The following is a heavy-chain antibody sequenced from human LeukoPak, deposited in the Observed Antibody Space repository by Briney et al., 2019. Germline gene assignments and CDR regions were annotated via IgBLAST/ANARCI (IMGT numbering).Heavy chain of an antibody. J-gene: IGHJ4*02. D-gene: IGHD5-18*01. CDR1: GFTFSSYA. Sequence: GGSLRLSCAASGFTFSSYAMSWVRQAPGKGLEWVSAISGSGGSTYYADSVKGRSTISRDNSKNTLYLQMNSLRAEDTAVYYCAKERDRTMVTSNYFDYWGQGTLVTVSS. CDR3: AKERDRTMVTSNYFDY. V-gene: IGHV3-23*01. CDR2: ISGSGGST.